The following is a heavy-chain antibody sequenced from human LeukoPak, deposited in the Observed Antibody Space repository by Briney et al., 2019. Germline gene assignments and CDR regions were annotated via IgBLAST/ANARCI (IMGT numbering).Heavy chain of an antibody. J-gene: IGHJ5*02. Sequence: PGGSLRLSCAASGFTFSSYSMNWVRQAPGKGLEWVSSISSSSSYIYYADSVKGRFTISRDNAKNSLYLQMNSLRAEDTAVYYCARDLSGVLGSSGWYFFWFDPWGQGTLVTVSS. V-gene: IGHV3-21*01. D-gene: IGHD6-19*01. CDR3: ARDLSGVLGSSGWYFFWFDP. CDR1: GFTFSSYS. CDR2: ISSSSSYI.